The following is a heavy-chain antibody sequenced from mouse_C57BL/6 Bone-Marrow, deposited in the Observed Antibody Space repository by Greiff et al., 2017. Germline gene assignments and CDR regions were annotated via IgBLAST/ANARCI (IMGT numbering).Heavy chain of an antibody. CDR3: AREIYYDGSSPWFAY. D-gene: IGHD1-1*01. V-gene: IGHV1-64*01. CDR1: GYTFTSYW. CDR2: IHPNSGST. J-gene: IGHJ3*01. Sequence: QVQLQQPGAELVKPGASVKLSCKASGYTFTSYWMHWVKQRPGQGLEWIGMIHPNSGSTNYNEKFKSKATLTVDKSSSKAYMQLSSLTSEDSAVYYCAREIYYDGSSPWFAYWGQGTLVTVSA.